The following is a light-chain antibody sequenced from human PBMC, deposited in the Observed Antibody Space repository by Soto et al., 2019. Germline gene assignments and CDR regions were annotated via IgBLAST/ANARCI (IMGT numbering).Light chain of an antibody. V-gene: IGKV3-15*01. Sequence: EVVMTQSPVTLSVSPGGRATLSCRASQSISDTLAWYQQKPGQAPRLLIHGASTRAPGFPARFSGSGSGTDFTLTISSLQSEDFAVYYCQQYNNWPWTFGQGTRWIS. CDR1: QSISDT. CDR2: GAS. CDR3: QQYNNWPWT. J-gene: IGKJ1*01.